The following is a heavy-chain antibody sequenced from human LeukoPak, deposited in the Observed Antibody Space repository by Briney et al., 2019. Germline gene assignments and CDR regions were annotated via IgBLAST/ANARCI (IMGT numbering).Heavy chain of an antibody. Sequence: GESLKISCKGSGYSFTSYWIGWVRQMPGKGLEWMGIIYPGDSDTRYSPSFQGQVTISADKSISTAYLQWSSLKASDTAMYYCARQRGYYDILTGYYHYYYGMDVWGKGTTVTVSS. CDR1: GYSFTSYW. J-gene: IGHJ6*04. V-gene: IGHV5-51*01. D-gene: IGHD3-9*01. CDR3: ARQRGYYDILTGYYHYYYGMDV. CDR2: IYPGDSDT.